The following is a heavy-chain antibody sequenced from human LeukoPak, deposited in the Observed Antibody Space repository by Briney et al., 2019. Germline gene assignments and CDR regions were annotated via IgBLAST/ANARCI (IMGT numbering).Heavy chain of an antibody. V-gene: IGHV3-23*01. Sequence: PGGSLRLSCAASGFTFSSYAMSWVRQAPGKGLEWVSVISGSGGITYYEDSVKGRFTISRDNSKNTLYLQMNSLRAEDTAVYYCAKEHDSSSWFVYYYYMDVWGKGTTVTISS. CDR1: GFTFSSYA. CDR3: AKEHDSSSWFVYYYYMDV. CDR2: ISGSGGIT. J-gene: IGHJ6*03. D-gene: IGHD6-13*01.